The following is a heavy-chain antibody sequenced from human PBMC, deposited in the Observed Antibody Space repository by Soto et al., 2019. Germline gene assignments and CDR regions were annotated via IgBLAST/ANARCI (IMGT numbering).Heavy chain of an antibody. CDR2: ISSSGSTI. CDR3: AGHGQLYYDSSEAAFDI. Sequence: GGSLRLSCAASGFTFSDYYMSWIRQAPGKGLEWVSYISSSGSTIYYADSVKGRFTISRDNAKNSLYLQMNSLRAEDTAVYYCAGHGQLYYDSSEAAFDIWGQGTMVTV. CDR1: GFTFSDYY. D-gene: IGHD3-22*01. J-gene: IGHJ3*02. V-gene: IGHV3-11*01.